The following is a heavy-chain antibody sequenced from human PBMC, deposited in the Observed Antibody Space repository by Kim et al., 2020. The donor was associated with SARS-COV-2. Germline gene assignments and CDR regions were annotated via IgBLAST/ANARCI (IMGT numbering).Heavy chain of an antibody. D-gene: IGHD4-17*01. CDR3: ASGDDYGDLPFDY. Sequence: YADSGKGRFTISRDNAKNTLYLQMNSLRAEDTAVYYCASGDDYGDLPFDYWGQGTLVTVSS. V-gene: IGHV3-66*01. J-gene: IGHJ4*02.